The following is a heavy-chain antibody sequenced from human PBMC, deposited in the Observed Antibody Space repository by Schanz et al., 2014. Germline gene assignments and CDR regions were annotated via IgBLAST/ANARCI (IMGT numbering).Heavy chain of an antibody. D-gene: IGHD6-13*01. CDR1: GFIFGSSV. CDR3: AKAQGSSFDS. J-gene: IGHJ4*02. Sequence: EVQLVQSGGGLVQPGGSLRLSCAASGFIFGSSVMAWVRQAPGKGLEWVSGISGSGGSTYYADSVKGRFTISRDNSKNTLYLQMNSLRAEDAGVYYCAKAQGSSFDSWGQGTLVTVSS. V-gene: IGHV3-23*04. CDR2: ISGSGGST.